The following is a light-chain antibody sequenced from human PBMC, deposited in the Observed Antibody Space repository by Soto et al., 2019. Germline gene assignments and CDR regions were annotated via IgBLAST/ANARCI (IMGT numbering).Light chain of an antibody. CDR2: DAP. Sequence: VLTQSPATLSLSPGERATLSCRASQSVSSYLAWYQQKPGQAPRLLIYDAPNRATGIPARFSGSGSGTDFSPTTSSLEPEDFAVYYCQQRSNWSLTFGGGTKVDIK. CDR1: QSVSSY. V-gene: IGKV3-11*01. CDR3: QQRSNWSLT. J-gene: IGKJ4*01.